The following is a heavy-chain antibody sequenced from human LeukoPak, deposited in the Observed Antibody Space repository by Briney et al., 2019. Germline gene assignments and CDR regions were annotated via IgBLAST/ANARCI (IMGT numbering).Heavy chain of an antibody. CDR1: GFTFGSYA. CDR3: AKKGLSLDYYGMDV. Sequence: PGGSLRLSCAASGFTFGSYAMSWVRQAPGKGLEWVSGISGSGGRTYSADSVKGRFTISRDNSKNTLYLQMNSLRAEDTALYYCAKKGLSLDYYGMDVWGQGTTVTVSS. D-gene: IGHD6-19*01. CDR2: ISGSGGRT. V-gene: IGHV3-23*01. J-gene: IGHJ6*02.